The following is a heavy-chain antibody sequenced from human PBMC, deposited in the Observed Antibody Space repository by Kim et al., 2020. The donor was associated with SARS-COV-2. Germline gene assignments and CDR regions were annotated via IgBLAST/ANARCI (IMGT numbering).Heavy chain of an antibody. CDR2: IYSGGST. CDR3: ASLIMVGYQLPPAFSAFDI. CDR1: GFTVSSNY. D-gene: IGHD2-2*01. V-gene: IGHV3-53*04. Sequence: GGSLRLSCAASGFTVSSNYMSWVRQAPGKGLEWVSVIYSGGSTYYADSVKGRFTISRHNSKNTLYLQMNSLRAEDTAVYYCASLIMVGYQLPPAFSAFDIWGQGTMVTVSS. J-gene: IGHJ3*02.